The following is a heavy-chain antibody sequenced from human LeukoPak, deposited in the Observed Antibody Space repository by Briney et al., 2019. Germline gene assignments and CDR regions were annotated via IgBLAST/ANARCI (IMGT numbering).Heavy chain of an antibody. CDR3: ARADDILAGAFDY. J-gene: IGHJ4*02. V-gene: IGHV4-39*07. Sequence: PSETLSLTCTVSGGSISSSSYYWGWIRQPPGKGLEWIGSIYYSGSTYYNPSLKSRVTISVDTSKNQFSLKLSSVTAADTAVYYCARADDILAGAFDYWGQGTLVTVSS. D-gene: IGHD3-9*01. CDR1: GGSISSSSYY. CDR2: IYYSGST.